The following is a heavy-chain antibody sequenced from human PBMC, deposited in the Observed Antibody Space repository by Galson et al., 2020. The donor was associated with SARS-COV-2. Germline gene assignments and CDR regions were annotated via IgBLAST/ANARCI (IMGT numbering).Heavy chain of an antibody. Sequence: GESMRLSCAASGFTFSSHGMHWVRQAPGKGLEWVAVIRYDGSNKYYADSVKGRFTISRDNSKNTLYLQMNSLRAEDTAVYYCARDLKFGLPTDYMDVWGKGTTVTVSS. D-gene: IGHD3-16*01. V-gene: IGHV3-33*01. CDR1: GFTFSSHG. J-gene: IGHJ6*03. CDR3: ARDLKFGLPTDYMDV. CDR2: IRYDGSNK.